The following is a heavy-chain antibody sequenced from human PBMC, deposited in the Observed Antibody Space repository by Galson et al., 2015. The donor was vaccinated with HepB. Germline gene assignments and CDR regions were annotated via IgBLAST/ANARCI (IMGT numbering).Heavy chain of an antibody. D-gene: IGHD2-15*01. Sequence: QSGAEVKKPGESLKVSCKASGGTFSSYTISWVRQAPGQGLEWMGRIIPILGIANYAQKFQGRVSITADKSTSTAYMELSSLRSEDTAVYYCASYCSGGSCPMYYFDYWGQGTLVTVSS. V-gene: IGHV1-69*02. J-gene: IGHJ4*02. CDR1: GGTFSSYT. CDR3: ASYCSGGSCPMYYFDY. CDR2: IIPILGIA.